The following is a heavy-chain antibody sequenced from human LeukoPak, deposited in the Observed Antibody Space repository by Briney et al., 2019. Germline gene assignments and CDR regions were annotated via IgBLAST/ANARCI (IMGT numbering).Heavy chain of an antibody. Sequence: GGSLRLPCAASGFTFSSYWMSWVRQAPGKGLEWVANIKQDGSEKYYVDSVKGRFTISRDNAKNSLYLQMNSLRAEDTAVYYCARGRNGDKYAFDIWGQGTMVTVSS. D-gene: IGHD7-27*01. CDR1: GFTFSSYW. J-gene: IGHJ3*02. V-gene: IGHV3-7*01. CDR2: IKQDGSEK. CDR3: ARGRNGDKYAFDI.